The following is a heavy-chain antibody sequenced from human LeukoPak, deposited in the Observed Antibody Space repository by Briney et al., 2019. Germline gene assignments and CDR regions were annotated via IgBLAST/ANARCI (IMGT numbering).Heavy chain of an antibody. CDR3: AKMQGYFDY. J-gene: IGHJ4*02. CDR1: GLTFSSYG. CDR2: ITGDGTTT. V-gene: IGHV3-23*01. Sequence: GGSLRLSCEASGLTFSSYGMSWVRQAPGKGLQWVSAITGDGTTTYYADSVKGRFTISRDNSKNMLYLQMNSLRAEDTAVYYCAKMQGYFDYWGQGTLVPVSS.